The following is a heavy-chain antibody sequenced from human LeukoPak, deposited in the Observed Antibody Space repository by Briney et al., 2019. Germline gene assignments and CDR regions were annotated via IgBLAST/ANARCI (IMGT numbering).Heavy chain of an antibody. CDR2: ISYDGSNK. V-gene: IGHV3-30*03. CDR3: ATSSWYPY. Sequence: TGGSLRLSCAASGFTFSSYGMHWVRQAPGKGLEWVAVISYDGSNKYYADSVKGRFTISRDNSKNTLYLQMNSLRAEDTAVYYCATSSWYPYWGQGTLVTVSS. CDR1: GFTFSSYG. J-gene: IGHJ4*02. D-gene: IGHD6-13*01.